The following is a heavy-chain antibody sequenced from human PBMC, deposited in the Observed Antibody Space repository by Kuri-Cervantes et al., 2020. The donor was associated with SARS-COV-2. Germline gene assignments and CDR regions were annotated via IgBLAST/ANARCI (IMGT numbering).Heavy chain of an antibody. CDR3: ARDGETFDL. CDR1: GFILSDHY. V-gene: IGHV3-11*01. CDR2: FGVGGGSI. D-gene: IGHD3-10*01. J-gene: IGHJ4*02. Sequence: GESLKIYCEGSGFILSDHYMSWIRQAPGNGLEWISHFGVGGGSIKYADSVKGRFTVSRDYAKNPLLLQMNSLRAEDTAVYYCARDGETFDLWGQGTLVTVSS.